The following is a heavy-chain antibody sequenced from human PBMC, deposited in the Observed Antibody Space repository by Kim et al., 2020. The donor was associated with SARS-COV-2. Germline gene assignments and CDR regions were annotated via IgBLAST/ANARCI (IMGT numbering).Heavy chain of an antibody. V-gene: IGHV3-11*01. J-gene: IGHJ3*02. D-gene: IGHD6-19*01. Sequence: YAGSVTGRFTITRDNAKNSLDLQMNSLRAEDTAVYYCARAIPAVADAFDIWGQGTVVTVSS. CDR3: ARAIPAVADAFDI.